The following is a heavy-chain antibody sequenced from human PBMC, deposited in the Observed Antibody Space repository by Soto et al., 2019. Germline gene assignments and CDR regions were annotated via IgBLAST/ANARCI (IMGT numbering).Heavy chain of an antibody. CDR2: ISGSGGST. J-gene: IGHJ4*02. Sequence: VGSLRLSCAASGFTFSSYAMSWVRQAPGKGLEWVSAISGSGGSTYYADSVKGRFTISRDNSKNSLYLQMNSLRAEDTAVYYCARISRSFGELLAPFDYWGQGTLVTVSP. V-gene: IGHV3-23*01. CDR3: ARISRSFGELLAPFDY. D-gene: IGHD3-10*01. CDR1: GFTFSSYA.